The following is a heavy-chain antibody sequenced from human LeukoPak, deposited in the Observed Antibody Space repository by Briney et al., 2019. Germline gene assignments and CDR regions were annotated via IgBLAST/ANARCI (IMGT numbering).Heavy chain of an antibody. CDR2: MKPNSGNT. J-gene: IGHJ4*02. Sequence: GASVKVSCKASGYTFTTYDINWVRQATGQGLEWMGWMKPNSGNTGYAQKLQGRVTMTTDTSTSTAYMELRSLRSDDTAVYYCARPQTGGYSYGPLDYWGQGTLVTVSS. CDR1: GYTFTTYD. CDR3: ARPQTGGYSYGPLDY. D-gene: IGHD5-18*01. V-gene: IGHV1-8*01.